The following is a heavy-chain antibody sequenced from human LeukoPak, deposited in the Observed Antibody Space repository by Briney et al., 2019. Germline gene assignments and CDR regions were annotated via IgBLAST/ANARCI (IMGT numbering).Heavy chain of an antibody. CDR1: GGSFSGYY. Sequence: SSETLSLTCAVYGGSFSGYYWSWIRQPPGKGLEWIGEINHSGSTNYNPSLKSRVTISVDTSKNQFSLKLSSVTAADTAVYYCARDLVGATSWFDPWGQGTLVTVSS. V-gene: IGHV4-34*01. CDR3: ARDLVGATSWFDP. J-gene: IGHJ5*02. CDR2: INHSGST. D-gene: IGHD1-26*01.